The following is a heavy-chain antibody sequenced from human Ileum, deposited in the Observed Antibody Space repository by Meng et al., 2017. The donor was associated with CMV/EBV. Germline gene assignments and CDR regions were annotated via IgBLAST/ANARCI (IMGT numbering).Heavy chain of an antibody. CDR1: GVKFGDAW. V-gene: IGHV3-15*07. J-gene: IGHJ5*02. D-gene: IGHD3-16*01. Sequence: SGVKFGDAWMTGCRQFPGKGLAWVGRIKTKISGGTTDYTSPVKDRFIISRDASTNTVYLRMDSLRITDTAMYYCSWGSNAYYLFASWGQGTLVTVSS. CDR3: SWGSNAYYLFAS. CDR2: IKTKISGGTT.